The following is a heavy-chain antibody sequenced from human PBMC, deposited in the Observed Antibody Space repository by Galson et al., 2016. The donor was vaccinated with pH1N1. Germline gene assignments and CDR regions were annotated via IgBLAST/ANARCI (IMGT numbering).Heavy chain of an antibody. J-gene: IGHJ3*01. CDR2: IKRNADGGPT. V-gene: IGHV3-15*01. CDR3: STSITDGRNDALDF. D-gene: IGHD1-14*01. Sequence: SLRLSCAASGFSFSNAWMSWVRQAPGKGPEWVGRIKRNADGGPTDYAAPVKGRFTISRDDSEKTLHLQMNSIKTEYTAVYYSSTSITDGRNDALDFWGQGTMVTVSS. CDR1: GFSFSNAW.